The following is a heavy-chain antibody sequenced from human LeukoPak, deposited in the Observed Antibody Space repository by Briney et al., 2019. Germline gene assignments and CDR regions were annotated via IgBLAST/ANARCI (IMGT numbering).Heavy chain of an antibody. CDR1: GGSISSSSYY. J-gene: IGHJ5*02. CDR3: ARGYCSSTSCYWDNWFDP. CDR2: IYTSGST. D-gene: IGHD2-2*01. Sequence: SEALSLTCTVSGGSISSSSYYWSWIRQPAGKGLEWIGRIYTSGSTNYNPSLKSRVTISVDTSKNQFSLKLSSVTAADTAVYYCARGYCSSTSCYWDNWFDPWGQGTLVTVSS. V-gene: IGHV4-61*02.